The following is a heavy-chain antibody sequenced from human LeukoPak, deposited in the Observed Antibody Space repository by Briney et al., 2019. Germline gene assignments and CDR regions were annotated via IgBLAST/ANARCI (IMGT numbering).Heavy chain of an antibody. CDR2: ISSSGSTI. CDR1: GFTFSSYE. J-gene: IGHJ3*02. D-gene: IGHD2-15*01. V-gene: IGHV3-48*03. Sequence: GGSLRLSCATSGFTFSSYEMNWVRQAPGKGLEWVSYISSSGSTIYYADSVKGRFTISRDNAKNSLYLQMNSLRAEDTAVYYCARDCGGGSCYGPYDTFDIWGQGTMVTVSS. CDR3: ARDCGGGSCYGPYDTFDI.